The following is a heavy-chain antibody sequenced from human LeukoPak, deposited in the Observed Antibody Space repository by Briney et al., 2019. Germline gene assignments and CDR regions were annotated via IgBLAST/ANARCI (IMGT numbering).Heavy chain of an antibody. J-gene: IGHJ4*02. Sequence: TGGSLRLSCAASGFTFSIYAMSWVRQAPGKGLEWVSYISGSGVSTYYADSLKGHFPISRDNSKITLYLQMNTLRAEDTAVYYCARDNDFDYWGQGTLVTVSS. CDR2: ISGSGVST. CDR1: GFTFSIYA. CDR3: ARDNDFDY. D-gene: IGHD1-1*01. V-gene: IGHV3-23*01.